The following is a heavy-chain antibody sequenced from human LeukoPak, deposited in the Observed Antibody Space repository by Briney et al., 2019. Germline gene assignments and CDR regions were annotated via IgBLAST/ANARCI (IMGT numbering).Heavy chain of an antibody. V-gene: IGHV4-34*01. CDR2: INHSGST. D-gene: IGHD4-23*01. J-gene: IGHJ3*02. CDR1: GGSFSGYY. CDR3: ARGLVDTTVATLRAFDI. Sequence: PSETPSLTCAVYGGSFSGYYWSWIRQPPGKGLEWIGEINHSGSTNYNPSLKSRVTISVDTSKNQFSLKLSSVTAADTAVYYCARGLVDTTVATLRAFDIWGQGTMVTVSS.